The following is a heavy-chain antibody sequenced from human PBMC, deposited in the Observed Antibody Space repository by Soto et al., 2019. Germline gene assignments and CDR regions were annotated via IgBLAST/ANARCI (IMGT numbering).Heavy chain of an antibody. J-gene: IGHJ4*02. CDR2: IKQDGSEK. CDR1: GFTFSSYW. CDR3: ARSLRYYDILTGVGYYFDY. Sequence: GSLRLSCAASGFTFSSYWMSWVRQAPGKGLEWVANIKQDGSEKYYVDSVKGRFTISRDNAKNSLYLQMNSLRAEDTAVYYCARSLRYYDILTGVGYYFDYWGQGTLVTVSS. D-gene: IGHD3-9*01. V-gene: IGHV3-7*03.